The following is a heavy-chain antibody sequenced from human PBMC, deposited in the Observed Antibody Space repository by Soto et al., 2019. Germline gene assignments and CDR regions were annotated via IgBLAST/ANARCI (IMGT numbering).Heavy chain of an antibody. CDR1: GFTFSSYA. CDR3: ATVLRGHNDNDGY. D-gene: IGHD5-12*01. Sequence: GSLRLSCAASGFTFSSYAMSWVRQAPGKGLEWVSAISGSGGSTYYADSVKGRFTISRDNAKNSLSLQMNSLRAEDTAVYYCATVLRGHNDNDGYWAQGTLVPVSS. CDR2: ISGSGGST. J-gene: IGHJ4*02. V-gene: IGHV3-23*01.